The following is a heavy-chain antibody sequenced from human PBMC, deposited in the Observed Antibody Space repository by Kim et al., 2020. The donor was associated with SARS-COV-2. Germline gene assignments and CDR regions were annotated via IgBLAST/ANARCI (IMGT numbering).Heavy chain of an antibody. Sequence: ASVKVSCKASGYTFTSYDINWVRQATGQGLEWMGWMNPNSGNTGYAQKFQGRVTMTRNTSISTAYMELSSLRSEDTAVYYCASSRDYGDYVFDYWGQGTLVTVSS. CDR3: ASSRDYGDYVFDY. CDR1: GYTFTSYD. V-gene: IGHV1-8*01. CDR2: MNPNSGNT. D-gene: IGHD4-17*01. J-gene: IGHJ4*02.